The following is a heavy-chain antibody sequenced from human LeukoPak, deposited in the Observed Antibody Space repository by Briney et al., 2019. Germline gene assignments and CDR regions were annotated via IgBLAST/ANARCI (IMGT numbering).Heavy chain of an antibody. Sequence: GGSLRLSCAASGFTFSSYAMSWVRQAPGKGLEWVSSISSSSSYIYYADSVKGRFTISRDNAKNSLYLQMNSLRAEDTAVYYCARGGGSGSYLYWGQGTLVTVSS. D-gene: IGHD3-10*01. V-gene: IGHV3-21*01. CDR3: ARGGGSGSYLY. CDR2: ISSSSSYI. J-gene: IGHJ4*02. CDR1: GFTFSSYA.